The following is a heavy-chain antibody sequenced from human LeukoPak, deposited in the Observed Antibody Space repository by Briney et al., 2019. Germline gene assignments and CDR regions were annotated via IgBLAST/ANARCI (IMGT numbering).Heavy chain of an antibody. CDR2: ISYDGSNK. V-gene: IGHV3-30*18. D-gene: IGHD5-18*01. CDR1: GFTFSSYG. J-gene: IGHJ4*02. Sequence: GRSLRLSCAASGFTFSSYGMHWVREAPGKGLEWVATISYDGSNKYYAISVNGRYTNSRHNSKNTLYLQMNSLRAEDTAVYYCAKSRSSYGCDYWGQGTLVTAAS. CDR3: AKSRSSYGCDY.